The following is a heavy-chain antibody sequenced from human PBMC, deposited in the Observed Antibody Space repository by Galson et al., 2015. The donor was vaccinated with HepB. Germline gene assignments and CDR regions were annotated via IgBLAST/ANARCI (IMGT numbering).Heavy chain of an antibody. CDR2: IYYSGST. CDR1: GGSISSSSYY. D-gene: IGHD3-9*01. CDR3: ANNGAIFMPYYYGMDV. J-gene: IGHJ6*02. Sequence: ETLSLTCTVSGGSISSSSYYWGWIRQPPGKGLEWIGSIYYSGSTYYNPSLKSRVTISVDTSKNQFSLKLSSVTAADTAVYYCANNGAIFMPYYYGMDVWGQGTTVTVSS. V-gene: IGHV4-39*01.